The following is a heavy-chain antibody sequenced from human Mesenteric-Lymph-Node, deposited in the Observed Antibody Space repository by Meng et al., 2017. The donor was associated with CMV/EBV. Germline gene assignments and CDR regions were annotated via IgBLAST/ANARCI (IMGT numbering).Heavy chain of an antibody. D-gene: IGHD3-10*01. CDR1: GFTFSTAW. CDR2: IKHKSAGGTT. CDR3: TAHSGMDF. J-gene: IGHJ6*02. Sequence: GESLKISCAVSGFTFSTAWMSWVRQAPGKGLEWVGRIKHKSAGGTTDYAAPVQGRFTISGDDAENTVYLQMNSLKTEDTGVYYCTAHSGMDFWGQGTTVTVSS. V-gene: IGHV3-15*01.